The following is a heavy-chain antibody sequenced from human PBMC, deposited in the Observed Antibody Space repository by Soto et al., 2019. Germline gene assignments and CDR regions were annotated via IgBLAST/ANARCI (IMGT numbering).Heavy chain of an antibody. CDR3: ARVGDQAYKGLHYYYMDV. D-gene: IGHD3-16*01. Sequence: GGSLRLSCAASGFTFSSYGMHWVRQAPGKGLEWVAVIWYDGSNKYYADSVKGRFTISRDNSKNTLYLQMNSLRAEDTAVYYCARVGDQAYKGLHYYYMDVWGKGTTVTVSS. J-gene: IGHJ6*03. V-gene: IGHV3-33*01. CDR2: IWYDGSNK. CDR1: GFTFSSYG.